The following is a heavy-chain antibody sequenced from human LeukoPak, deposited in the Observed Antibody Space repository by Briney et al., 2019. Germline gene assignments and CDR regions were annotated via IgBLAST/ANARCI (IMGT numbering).Heavy chain of an antibody. CDR3: ARKNGLDY. J-gene: IGHJ4*02. CDR1: GFTFSSYD. Sequence: GGSLRLSCAASGFTFSSYDMHWVRQAPGKGLEWVALIRFDGSNKHYADSVKGRFTISRDNSKNTLYLQMKSLRREDTAVYYCARKNGLDYWGQGTLVTVSS. V-gene: IGHV3-30*02. CDR2: IRFDGSNK.